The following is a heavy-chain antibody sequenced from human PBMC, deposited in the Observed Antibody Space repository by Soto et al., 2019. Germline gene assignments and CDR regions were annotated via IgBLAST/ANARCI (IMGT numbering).Heavy chain of an antibody. D-gene: IGHD3-22*01. CDR2: INPNSGGT. CDR3: ARDRSVRYYYDSSGYENWFDT. CDR1: GYTFTGYY. J-gene: IGHJ5*02. V-gene: IGHV1-2*02. Sequence: GASVKVSCKASGYTFTGYYMHWVRQAPGQGLEWMGWINPNSGGTNYAQKFQGRVTMTRDTSISTAYMELSRLRSDDTAVYYCARDRSVRYYYDSSGYENWFDTRGQGTLVTVSS.